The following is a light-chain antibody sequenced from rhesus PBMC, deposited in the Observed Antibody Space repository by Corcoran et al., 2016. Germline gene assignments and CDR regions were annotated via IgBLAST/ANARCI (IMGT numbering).Light chain of an antibody. CDR1: QSVSSY. Sequence: VIFTQSPVTLSLSPGERATLSCRASQSVSSYLAWYQHKPGQAPGLLIYGASIRANGIPDRFSGSGSGTEFTLTISSLEPEDFAVYYCQKYSSSPYSFGQGTKVEIK. CDR2: GAS. CDR3: QKYSSSPYS. V-gene: IGKV3-53*01. J-gene: IGKJ2*01.